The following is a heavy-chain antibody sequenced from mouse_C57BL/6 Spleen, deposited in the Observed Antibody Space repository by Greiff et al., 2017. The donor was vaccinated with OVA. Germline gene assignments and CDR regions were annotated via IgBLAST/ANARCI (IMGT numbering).Heavy chain of an antibody. J-gene: IGHJ2*01. CDR3: GRSDITTVPFDY. Sequence: VQLQQSGADLVRPGASVKMSCKASGYTFTSYTMHWVKQRPGQGLEWIGYINPCSGDTKYNQKFKDKATLTADKSSSTAYMQLSSLTSEDSADYYSGRSDITTVPFDYWGQGTTLTVSS. D-gene: IGHD1-1*01. CDR1: GYTFTSYT. CDR2: INPCSGDT. V-gene: IGHV1-4*01.